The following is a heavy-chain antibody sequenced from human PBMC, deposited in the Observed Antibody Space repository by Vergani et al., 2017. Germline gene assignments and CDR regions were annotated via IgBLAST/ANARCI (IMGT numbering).Heavy chain of an antibody. V-gene: IGHV1-24*01. D-gene: IGHD1-26*01. CDR2: FDPEDGET. CDR1: GYTLTELY. J-gene: IGHJ4*02. Sequence: QVQLVQSGAEVKKPGASVQVSCKVSGYTLTELYMHWVRQAPGKGLGWMGGFDPEDGETIYAQKFQGRVTMTEDTSTDTAYMELSSLRSEDTAVYYCATKLRSIVGARHDYWGQGTLVTVSS. CDR3: ATKLRSIVGARHDY.